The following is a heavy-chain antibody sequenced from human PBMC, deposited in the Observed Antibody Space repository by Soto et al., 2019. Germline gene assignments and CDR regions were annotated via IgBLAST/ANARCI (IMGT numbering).Heavy chain of an antibody. CDR1: GVNISNYY. CDR3: ARDPGYSYGYK. Sequence: TQALTFTVSGVNISNYYCSWIRQPPGKGLEWIGYIYYSATTNYNPSLKSRVTISVDTSKNQFSLKLSSVIAADTAVYYCARDPGYSYGYKWGQGTLVTVTS. CDR2: IYYSATT. V-gene: IGHV4-59*12. D-gene: IGHD5-18*01. J-gene: IGHJ4*02.